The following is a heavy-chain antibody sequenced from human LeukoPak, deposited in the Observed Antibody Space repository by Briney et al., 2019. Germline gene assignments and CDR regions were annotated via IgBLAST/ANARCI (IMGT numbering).Heavy chain of an antibody. V-gene: IGHV3-21*04. CDR3: AKGADRYDAFDI. CDR1: GFTFSSYS. CDR2: ISSSSSYI. Sequence: PGGSLRLSCAASGFTFSSYSMNWVRQAPGKGLEWVSSISSSSSYIYYADSVKGRFTISRDNSKNSLYLQMNSLRTEDTALYYCAKGADRYDAFDIWGQGTMVTVSS. D-gene: IGHD3-22*01. J-gene: IGHJ3*02.